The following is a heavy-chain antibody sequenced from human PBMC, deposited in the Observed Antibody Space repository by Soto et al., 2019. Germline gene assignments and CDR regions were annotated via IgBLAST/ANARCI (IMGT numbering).Heavy chain of an antibody. J-gene: IGHJ5*02. D-gene: IGHD3-3*01. CDR3: AGILAIFGVVGGNNWFDP. CDR1: GGAVSSGSYY. Sequence: SETLSLTCTVSGGAVSSGSYYWSWVRQPPGKGLEWIGYIYYSGSTNYNPSLKSRVTISVDTSKNQFSLKLSSVTAADTAVYYCAGILAIFGVVGGNNWFDPWGQGTLVTVSS. V-gene: IGHV4-61*01. CDR2: IYYSGST.